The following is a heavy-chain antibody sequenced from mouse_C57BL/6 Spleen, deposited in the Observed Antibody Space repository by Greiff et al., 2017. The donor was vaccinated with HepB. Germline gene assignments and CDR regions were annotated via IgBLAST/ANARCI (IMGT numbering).Heavy chain of an antibody. V-gene: IGHV2-2*01. J-gene: IGHJ3*01. CDR1: CFSFPSYG. Sequence: VPLQPSGPGLVQPSPRLSITCPFSCFSFPSYGVHWVRQSPGKGLEWLVVIWSGGSTDYHAAFISSLSISKDNSQSQVFFKMNSLQADDTAIYYCARNFGYSKAAWFAYWGQGTLVTVSA. D-gene: IGHD2-5*01. CDR2: IWSGGST. CDR3: ARNFGYSKAAWFAY.